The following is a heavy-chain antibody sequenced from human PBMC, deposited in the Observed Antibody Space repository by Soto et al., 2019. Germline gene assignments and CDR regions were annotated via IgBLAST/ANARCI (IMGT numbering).Heavy chain of an antibody. D-gene: IGHD6-13*01. Sequence: EVQLLESGGGLVQPGGSLRLSCVASGFSFSSYAMSWVRQAPGKGLEWVSVISGSDGSTYYADSVKGRFTISRDNSKNTLYLQINSLRAEDTAVYYCAKDRERDAWYEDYWGQGTLVTVSS. J-gene: IGHJ4*02. CDR1: GFSFSSYA. V-gene: IGHV3-23*01. CDR3: AKDRERDAWYEDY. CDR2: ISGSDGST.